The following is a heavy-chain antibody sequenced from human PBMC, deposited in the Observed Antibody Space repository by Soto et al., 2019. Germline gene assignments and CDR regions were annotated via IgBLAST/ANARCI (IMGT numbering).Heavy chain of an antibody. J-gene: IGHJ6*02. CDR2: INHSGST. V-gene: IGHV4-34*01. Sequence: XGTLSLTCAVYGGSFSGYYWSWIRQPPGKGLEWIGEINHSGSTNYNPSLKSRVTISVDTSKNQFSLKLSSVTAADTAVYYCARSLHYYDSSRYGMDVWGQGTTVTVSS. D-gene: IGHD3-22*01. CDR1: GGSFSGYY. CDR3: ARSLHYYDSSRYGMDV.